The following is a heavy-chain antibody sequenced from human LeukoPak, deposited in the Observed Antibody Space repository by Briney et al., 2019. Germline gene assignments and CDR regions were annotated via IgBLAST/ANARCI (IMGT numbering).Heavy chain of an antibody. D-gene: IGHD3-10*02. Sequence: PGGSLRLSCAASGFTLSSYGMHWVRQAPGKGLEWVAVISYDGSNKYYADSVKGRFTISRDNSKNTLYLQMNSLRAEDTAVYYCAELGITMIGGVWGKGTTVTISS. CDR3: AELGITMIGGV. CDR2: ISYDGSNK. V-gene: IGHV3-30*18. J-gene: IGHJ6*04. CDR1: GFTLSSYG.